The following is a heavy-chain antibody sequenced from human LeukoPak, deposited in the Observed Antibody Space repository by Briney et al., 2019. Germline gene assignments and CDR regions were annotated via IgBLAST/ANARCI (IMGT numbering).Heavy chain of an antibody. V-gene: IGHV3-11*04. J-gene: IGHJ4*02. CDR2: IGSSGSNV. D-gene: IGHD1-1*01. CDR1: GFTFSDYY. Sequence: PGGSLRLSCAASGFTFSDYYMSWVRQAPGKGLEWVSYIGSSGSNVYYTDSVRGRFTISRDNTKKSLFLQMNSLRAEDMAVYYCARGTLLPGTSHWGQGTLVTVSS. CDR3: ARGTLLPGTSH.